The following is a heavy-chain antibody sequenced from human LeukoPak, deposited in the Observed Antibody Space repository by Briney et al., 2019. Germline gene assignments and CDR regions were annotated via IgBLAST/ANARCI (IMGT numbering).Heavy chain of an antibody. Sequence: GASVKVSCKASGGTFSSYAISWVRQAPGQGLEWMGGIIPIFGTANYAQKFQGRVTITADKSTSTAYMELSSLRSEDTAVYYCAREFLGQLLNWFDPWGQGTLVTVSS. V-gene: IGHV1-69*06. CDR2: IIPIFGTA. CDR1: GGTFSSYA. D-gene: IGHD1-26*01. CDR3: AREFLGQLLNWFDP. J-gene: IGHJ5*02.